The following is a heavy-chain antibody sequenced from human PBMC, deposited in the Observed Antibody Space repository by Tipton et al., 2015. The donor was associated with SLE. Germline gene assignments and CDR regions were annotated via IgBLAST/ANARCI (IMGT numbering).Heavy chain of an antibody. CDR3: AREASSSWIDY. J-gene: IGHJ4*02. D-gene: IGHD6-13*01. CDR2: ISYDGSNK. Sequence: QLVQSGPEVKKPGSSVKVSCKASGGTFSSYAMHWVRQAPGKGLEWVAVISYDGSNKYYADSVKGRFTISRDNSKNTLYLQMNSLRAEDTAVYYCAREASSSWIDYWGQGTLVTVSS. V-gene: IGHV3-30*04. CDR1: GGTFSSYA.